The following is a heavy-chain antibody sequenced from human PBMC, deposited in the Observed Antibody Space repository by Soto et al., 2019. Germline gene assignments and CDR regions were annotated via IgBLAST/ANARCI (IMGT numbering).Heavy chain of an antibody. Sequence: ASVKVSCKVSGYTLTELSMHWVRQAPGKGLEWMGGFDPEDGETIYAQKFQGRVTMTEDTSTDTAYMELSSLRSEDTAVYYCATADYYGSGIPNYYYYYMDVWGKGTTVTVSS. D-gene: IGHD3-10*01. CDR3: ATADYYGSGIPNYYYYYMDV. V-gene: IGHV1-24*01. J-gene: IGHJ6*03. CDR1: GYTLTELS. CDR2: FDPEDGET.